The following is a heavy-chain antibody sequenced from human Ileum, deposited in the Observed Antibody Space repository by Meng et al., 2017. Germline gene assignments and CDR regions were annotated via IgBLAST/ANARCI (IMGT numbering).Heavy chain of an antibody. D-gene: IGHD3-3*01. CDR2: IDAGGGT. Sequence: EVPRVGFGGGLVPPGGSLRLSCAASGFTVSYQYMNWVRQAPGKGLEWVSVIDAGGGTNYADSVKGRFTISRDNSKNTLYLQMDSLRAEDTAVYYCVGGFYFQYWGQGTLVTVSS. J-gene: IGHJ1*01. CDR1: GFTVSYQY. CDR3: VGGFYFQY. V-gene: IGHV3-53*01.